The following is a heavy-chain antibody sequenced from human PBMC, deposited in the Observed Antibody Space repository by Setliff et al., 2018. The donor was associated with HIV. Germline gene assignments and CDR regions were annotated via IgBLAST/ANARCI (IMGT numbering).Heavy chain of an antibody. CDR1: GFTFNGYS. J-gene: IGHJ4*02. Sequence: PGGSLRLSCTVSGFTFNGYSMNWVRQAPGKGLEWVSSISSSGSYIYYADSVKGRFAISRDNAKNSIHLQMNSLRAEDTAVYYCARNPRPIAAAGFDLDYWGKGTMVTVSS. V-gene: IGHV3-21*06. CDR2: ISSSGSYI. D-gene: IGHD6-13*01. CDR3: ARNPRPIAAAGFDLDY.